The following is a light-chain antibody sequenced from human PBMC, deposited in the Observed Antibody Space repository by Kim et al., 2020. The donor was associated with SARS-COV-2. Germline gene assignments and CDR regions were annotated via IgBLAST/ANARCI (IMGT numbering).Light chain of an antibody. J-gene: IGLJ1*01. Sequence: GQRVTISCSGSSTNIGSNYVYWYQQLPGTAPKLLIYRNNQRPSGVPDRFSGSKSGTSASLAINGLRSEDEADYYCAAWDDSLSGYVFGTGTKVTVL. CDR3: AAWDDSLSGYV. V-gene: IGLV1-47*01. CDR1: STNIGSNY. CDR2: RNN.